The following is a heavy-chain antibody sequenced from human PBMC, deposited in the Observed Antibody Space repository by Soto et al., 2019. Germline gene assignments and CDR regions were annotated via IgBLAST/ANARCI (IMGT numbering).Heavy chain of an antibody. CDR2: INGGGGST. D-gene: IGHD3-3*01. J-gene: IGHJ4*02. CDR1: GFTFSNHV. CDR3: ATVPEYNFWSGYRYYFDY. V-gene: IGHV3-23*01. Sequence: PGGSLRLSCASSGFTFSNHVMNWVRQAPGKGLEWVSAINGGGGSTFYADSVKGRFTISRDNSKNTLYLQMHSLRADDTAVYYCATVPEYNFWSGYRYYFDYWGQGTLVTVSS.